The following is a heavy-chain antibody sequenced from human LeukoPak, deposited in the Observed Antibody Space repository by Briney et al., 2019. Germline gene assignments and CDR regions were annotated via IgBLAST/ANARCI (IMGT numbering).Heavy chain of an antibody. Sequence: SETLSLTCTVSGGSLSSSSSYWGCIRQPPGKGLEWIGSIYYSGSTYYNPSLKSRVTISVATTKNQFFLKLSSVTAADTAVYYCARCRDDAFDIWGQGTMVTVSS. CDR3: ARCRDDAFDI. CDR1: GGSLSSSSSY. V-gene: IGHV4-39*01. J-gene: IGHJ3*02. D-gene: IGHD3-10*01. CDR2: IYYSGST.